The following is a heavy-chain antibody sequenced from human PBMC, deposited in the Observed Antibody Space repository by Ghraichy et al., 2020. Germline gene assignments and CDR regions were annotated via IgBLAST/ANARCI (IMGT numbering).Heavy chain of an antibody. CDR3: AIGCDGYFDFDY. CDR2: IKQDGSEK. CDR1: GFTFSSYW. Sequence: GESLNTSCVASGFTFSSYWMSWVRQAPGKGLEWVANIKQDGSEKYYVDSMKGRFTISRDNAKKSLHLQMNSLRAEDTAVYYCAIGCDGYFDFDYWGQGTLVTVSS. D-gene: IGHD2-21*01. V-gene: IGHV3-7*01. J-gene: IGHJ4*02.